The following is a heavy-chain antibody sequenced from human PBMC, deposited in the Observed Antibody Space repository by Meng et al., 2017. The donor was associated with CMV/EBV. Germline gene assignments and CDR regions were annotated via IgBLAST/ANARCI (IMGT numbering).Heavy chain of an antibody. CDR3: TRGYDFWSGYFSDHAFDI. V-gene: IGHV3-49*04. Sequence: GEFLKIPLAASGFTLGDHSMSRVRQAPGKGLEWVGLIRSKAYGGPTEYAASVKGRFSISRDDSKSIAYLQMNSLKTEDTAVYYCTRGYDFWSGYFSDHAFDIWGQGTMVTVSS. CDR2: IRSKAYGGPT. CDR1: GFTLGDHS. J-gene: IGHJ3*02. D-gene: IGHD3-3*01.